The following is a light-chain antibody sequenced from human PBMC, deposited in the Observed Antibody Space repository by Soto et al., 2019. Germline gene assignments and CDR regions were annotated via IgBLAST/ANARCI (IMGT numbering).Light chain of an antibody. CDR3: ETWDNSLSAGV. CDR1: SSDIGNNY. Sequence: QSVLTQPPSVSAAPGQTGTISCSGTSSDIGNNYVSWYQQFPGTAPKVLIYDNSKRPSGIPDRFSGSKSGTSATLDITGLQTGDEADYYCETWDNSLSAGVFGGGTKVTVL. V-gene: IGLV1-51*01. CDR2: DNS. J-gene: IGLJ2*01.